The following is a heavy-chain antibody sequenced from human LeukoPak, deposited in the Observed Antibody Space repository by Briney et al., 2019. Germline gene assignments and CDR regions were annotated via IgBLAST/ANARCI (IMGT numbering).Heavy chain of an antibody. CDR2: ISYDGSNK. J-gene: IGHJ4*02. CDR3: ANPGTETDIVVVVAAPPPFDY. CDR1: GFTFSTYG. V-gene: IGHV3-30*18. Sequence: GGSLRLSCAASGFTFSTYGMHWVRQAPGKGLEWVTVISYDGSNKYYADSVKGRFTISRDNSKNTLYLQMNSLRAEDTAVYDCANPGTETDIVVVVAAPPPFDYWGQGTLVTVSS. D-gene: IGHD2-15*01.